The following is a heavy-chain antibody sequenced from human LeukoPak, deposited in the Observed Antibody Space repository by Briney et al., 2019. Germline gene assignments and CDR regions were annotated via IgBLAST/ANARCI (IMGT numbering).Heavy chain of an antibody. CDR3: ARKGIAAAVGAFDI. D-gene: IGHD6-13*01. Sequence: PSETLSLTCTVSGGSISSSSYYWGWIRQPPGKGLEWIGSIYYSGSTYYNPSVKSRVTISVDTSKNQFSLKLSSVTAADTAVYYCARKGIAAAVGAFDIWGQGTMVTVSS. CDR1: GGSISSSSYY. CDR2: IYYSGST. V-gene: IGHV4-39*07. J-gene: IGHJ3*02.